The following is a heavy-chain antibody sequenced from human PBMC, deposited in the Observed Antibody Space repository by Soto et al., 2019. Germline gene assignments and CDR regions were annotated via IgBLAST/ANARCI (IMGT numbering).Heavy chain of an antibody. J-gene: IGHJ4*02. D-gene: IGHD2-2*01. Sequence: SVKVSCKASGGTFSSYAISWVRQAPGQGLEWMGRIIPIFGTANYAQKFQGRVTITADESTSTAYMELSSLRSEDTAVYYCARDSREYCSSTSCYPFDYWGQGTLVTVSS. CDR2: IIPIFGTA. V-gene: IGHV1-69*13. CDR1: GGTFSSYA. CDR3: ARDSREYCSSTSCYPFDY.